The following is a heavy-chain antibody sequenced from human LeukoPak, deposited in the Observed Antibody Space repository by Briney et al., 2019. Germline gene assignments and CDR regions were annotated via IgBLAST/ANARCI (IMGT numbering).Heavy chain of an antibody. CDR2: IKQDGSEK. CDR3: AREGAYYYDSSGYYDDAFDI. J-gene: IGHJ3*02. V-gene: IGHV3-7*01. Sequence: GGSLRLSCAASGFTFSSYWMSWVRQAPGKGLEWVANIKQDGSEKYYVDSVKGRFTISRDNAKNSLYLQMNSLRAEDTAVYYCAREGAYYYDSSGYYDDAFDIWGQGTMVTVSS. D-gene: IGHD3-22*01. CDR1: GFTFSSYW.